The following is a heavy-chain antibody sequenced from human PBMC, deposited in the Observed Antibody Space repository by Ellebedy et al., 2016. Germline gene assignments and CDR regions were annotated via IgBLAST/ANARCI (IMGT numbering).Heavy chain of an antibody. D-gene: IGHD6-19*01. CDR1: GFTFSSYA. CDR2: ISGSGGST. J-gene: IGHJ5*02. Sequence: GESLKISXAASGFTFSSYAMSWVRQAPGKGLEWVSAISGSGGSTYYADSVKGRFTISRDNSKNTLYLQMNSLRAEDTAVYYCAPWGSGWFAPLNWFDPWGQGTLVTVSS. CDR3: APWGSGWFAPLNWFDP. V-gene: IGHV3-23*01.